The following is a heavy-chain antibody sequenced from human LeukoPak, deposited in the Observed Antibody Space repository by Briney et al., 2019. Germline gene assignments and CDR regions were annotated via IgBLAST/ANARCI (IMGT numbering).Heavy chain of an antibody. V-gene: IGHV4-39*01. CDR2: IYYSGST. Sequence: SETLSLTCTVSGGSISSSSYSWGWIRQPPGKGLEWIGSIYYSGSTYYTPSIKSRVTISVDTSKNQFSLKLSSVTAADTAVFYCARLRASLYSRSSGGLFDYWGQGTLVTVSS. D-gene: IGHD1-26*01. CDR1: GGSISSSSYS. CDR3: ARLRASLYSRSSGGLFDY. J-gene: IGHJ4*02.